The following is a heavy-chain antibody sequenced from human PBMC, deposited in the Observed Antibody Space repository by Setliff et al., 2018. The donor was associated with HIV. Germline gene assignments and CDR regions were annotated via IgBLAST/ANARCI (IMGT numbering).Heavy chain of an antibody. CDR3: ARGGQQLDLLAFDI. CDR2: MNPNSGNT. Sequence: VKVSCKASGYTFTSYDINWVRQATGQGLEWMGWMNPNSGNTGYAQKFQGRVAMTRNTSISTAYMELSSLRSEDTAVYYCARGGQQLDLLAFDIWGQGTMVTVSS. J-gene: IGHJ3*02. V-gene: IGHV1-8*02. CDR1: GYTFTSYD. D-gene: IGHD6-13*01.